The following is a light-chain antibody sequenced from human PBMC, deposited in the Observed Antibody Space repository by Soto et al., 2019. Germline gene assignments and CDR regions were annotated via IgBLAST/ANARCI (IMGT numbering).Light chain of an antibody. Sequence: LALRQSPRTLSVXXLETASLSXRASQSVGSDLAWYQQKPGQANRLVIYDIFKRATGVTNRISGSGSGTEFTLTISSLQSEDFAVYYCQQYNSWPLTFGGGTKVDIK. V-gene: IGKV3D-15*01. CDR3: QQYNSWPLT. CDR1: QSVGSD. J-gene: IGKJ4*01. CDR2: DIF.